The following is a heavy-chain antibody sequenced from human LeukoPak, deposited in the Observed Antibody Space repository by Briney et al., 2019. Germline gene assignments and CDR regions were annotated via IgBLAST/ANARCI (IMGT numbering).Heavy chain of an antibody. V-gene: IGHV3-23*01. CDR2: ISGSGGST. D-gene: IGHD3-22*01. CDR1: GFTFSSYA. Sequence: GGSLRLSCAASGFTFSSYAMSWVRQAPGKGLEWVSAISGSGGSTYYADSVKGRFTISRDNAKNSLYLQMNSLRAEDTALYYCARDKLADYYDSSGYYSLDVWGKGTTVTVSS. J-gene: IGHJ6*03. CDR3: ARDKLADYYDSSGYYSLDV.